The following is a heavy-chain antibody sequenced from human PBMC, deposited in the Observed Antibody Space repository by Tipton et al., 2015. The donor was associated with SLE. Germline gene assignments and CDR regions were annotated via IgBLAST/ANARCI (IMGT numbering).Heavy chain of an antibody. CDR2: IYHSGST. CDR3: ATYGLYGDYYFDY. J-gene: IGHJ4*02. V-gene: IGHV4-38-2*01. Sequence: TLSLTCAVSGYSISSGYYWGWFRQPPGKGLEWIGSIYHSGSTYYNPSLKSRVTISVDTSKNQFSLKLSSVTAADTAVYYCATYGLYGDYYFDYWGQGTLVTVSS. CDR1: GYSISSGYY. D-gene: IGHD4-17*01.